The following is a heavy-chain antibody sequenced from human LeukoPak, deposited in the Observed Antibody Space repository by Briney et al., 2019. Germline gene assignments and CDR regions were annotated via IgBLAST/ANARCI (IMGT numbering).Heavy chain of an antibody. CDR2: INQDGSET. J-gene: IGHJ4*02. Sequence: GGTLSLTCAASGFTFSSYVMHWVRQAPGKGLEWVAKINQDGSETYYADSVTGRITMSSDNGKNSLDLQMNSLRAEDTAVYYCARPELPGWSVLSDFWGQGTLVTVSS. CDR3: ARPELPGWSVLSDF. D-gene: IGHD2-15*01. V-gene: IGHV3-7*01. CDR1: GFTFSSYV.